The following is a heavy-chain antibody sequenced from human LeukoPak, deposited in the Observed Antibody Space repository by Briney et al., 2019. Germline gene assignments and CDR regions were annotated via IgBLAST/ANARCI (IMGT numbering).Heavy chain of an antibody. V-gene: IGHV3-30*04. Sequence: GGSLRLSCAASGFSFNNYAMYWVRQAPGKGLEWVALISYDGGDKYYADSVKGRFTISRDNSKNTLYLQMNSLRAEDTAVYYCAREGTAQGDYVLYYYYYYMDVWGKGTTVTVSS. CDR3: AREGTAQGDYVLYYYYYYMDV. CDR2: ISYDGGDK. CDR1: GFSFNNYA. J-gene: IGHJ6*03. D-gene: IGHD4-17*01.